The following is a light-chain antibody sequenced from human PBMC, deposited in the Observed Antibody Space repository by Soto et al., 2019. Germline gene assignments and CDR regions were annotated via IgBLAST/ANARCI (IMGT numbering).Light chain of an antibody. J-gene: IGLJ7*01. CDR1: RSNIGSSI. CDR2: SNS. V-gene: IGLV1-44*01. CDR3: AAWDDSLKEPV. Sequence: QSVLTQPPSLSGTPGQTVTISCFGSRSNIGSSIVHWYQQLPGTAPKHLIYSNSQRPSGVPDRFSGSKSGTAASLAISGLQSEDEADYYCAAWDDSLKEPVFGGGTQLTVL.